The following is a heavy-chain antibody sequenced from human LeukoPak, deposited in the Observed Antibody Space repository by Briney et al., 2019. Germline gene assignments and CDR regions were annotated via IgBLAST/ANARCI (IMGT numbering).Heavy chain of an antibody. J-gene: IGHJ2*01. CDR1: GFTFGNFG. CDR3: ARELVSSGTGYFDL. CDR2: ITGSSTWT. Sequence: GGSLRLSCEASGFTFGNFGMTWVRQAPGKGLQWFSGITGSSTWTYYAASVKGRFTVSRDNSQNTLHLQMNGLRADDTAVYYCARELVSSGTGYFDLWGRGTLDTVSS. D-gene: IGHD3-10*02. V-gene: IGHV3-23*01.